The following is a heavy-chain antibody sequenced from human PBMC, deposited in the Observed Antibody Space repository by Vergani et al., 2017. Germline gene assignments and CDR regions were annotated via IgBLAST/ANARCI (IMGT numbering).Heavy chain of an antibody. V-gene: IGHV3-11*06. Sequence: QVQLVESGGGLVKSGGSLRLSCAASGFTFSDYYMSWIRQAPGKGLEWVSYISSSSSYTNYADSVKGRFTISRDNAKNSLYLQMNSLRAEDTAVYYCAGDIVVPAAQYYYYGMDVWGQGTTVTVSS. J-gene: IGHJ6*02. CDR1: GFTFSDYY. D-gene: IGHD2-2*01. CDR2: ISSSSSYT. CDR3: AGDIVVPAAQYYYYGMDV.